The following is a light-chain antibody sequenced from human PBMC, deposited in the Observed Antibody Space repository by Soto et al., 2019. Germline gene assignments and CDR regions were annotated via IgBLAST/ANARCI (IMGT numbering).Light chain of an antibody. J-gene: IGLJ2*01. V-gene: IGLV2-11*01. Sequence: QSALTQPRSVSGSPGQSVTISCTGTSSDIGGDNFVSWYQQHPGKSPKLMIYDVTKRPSGVPDRFSGSKSGNTASLTISGLQAGDEADYFCCSYADTYLMLGGGTKVTVL. CDR1: SSDIGGDNF. CDR3: CSYADTYLM. CDR2: DVT.